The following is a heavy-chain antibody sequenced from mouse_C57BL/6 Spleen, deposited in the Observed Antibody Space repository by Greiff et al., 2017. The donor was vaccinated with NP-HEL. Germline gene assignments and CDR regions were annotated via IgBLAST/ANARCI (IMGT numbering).Heavy chain of an antibody. CDR3: TKPYGSSSYAMDY. D-gene: IGHD1-1*01. V-gene: IGHV1-15*01. J-gene: IGHJ4*01. CDR2: IDPETGGT. CDR1: GYTFTDYE. Sequence: QVQLQQSGAELVRPGASVTLSCKASGYTFTDYEMHWVKQTPVHGLEWIGAIDPETGGTAYNQKFKGKAILTADKSSSTAYMELRSLTSEDSAVYYCTKPYGSSSYAMDYWGQRTSVTVSS.